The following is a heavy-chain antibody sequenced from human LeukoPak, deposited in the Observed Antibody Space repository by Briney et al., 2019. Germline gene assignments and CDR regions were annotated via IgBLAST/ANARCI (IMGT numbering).Heavy chain of an antibody. CDR3: ATGPITMIANPWAFDI. V-gene: IGHV1-24*01. Sequence: ASVKVSCKVSGYTLTELSMHWVRQAPGKGLEWMGGFDPEDGETIYAQKFQGRVTMTEDTSTDTAYMELSSLRSEDTAVYYCATGPITMIANPWAFDIWGQGTMVTVSS. D-gene: IGHD3-22*01. J-gene: IGHJ3*02. CDR2: FDPEDGET. CDR1: GYTLTELS.